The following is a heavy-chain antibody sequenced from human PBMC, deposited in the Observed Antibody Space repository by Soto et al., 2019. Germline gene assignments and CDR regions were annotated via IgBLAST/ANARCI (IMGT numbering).Heavy chain of an antibody. CDR2: IIPILGIA. Sequence: SVKVSCKASGGTFSSYTISWVRQAPGQGLEWMGRIIPILGIANYAQKFQGRVTITADKSTSTAYMELSSLRSEDTAVYYCAKEPNGNYVGAFDMRGHGTMVTVSS. V-gene: IGHV1-69*04. CDR3: AKEPNGNYVGAFDM. CDR1: GGTFSSYT. D-gene: IGHD1-7*01. J-gene: IGHJ3*02.